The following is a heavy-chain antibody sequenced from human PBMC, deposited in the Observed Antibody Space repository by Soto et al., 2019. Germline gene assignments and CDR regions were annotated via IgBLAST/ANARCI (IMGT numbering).Heavy chain of an antibody. V-gene: IGHV3-48*02. CDR1: GFTFSSYS. D-gene: IGHD3-3*01. Sequence: GGSLRLSCAASGFTFSSYSMNWVRQAPGKGLEWVSYISSSSSTIYYADSVKGQFTISRDNAKNSLYLQMNSLRDEDTAVYYCARPSNYDFWSGYLSRYYYYYGMDVWGQGTTVTVSS. J-gene: IGHJ6*02. CDR3: ARPSNYDFWSGYLSRYYYYYGMDV. CDR2: ISSSSSTI.